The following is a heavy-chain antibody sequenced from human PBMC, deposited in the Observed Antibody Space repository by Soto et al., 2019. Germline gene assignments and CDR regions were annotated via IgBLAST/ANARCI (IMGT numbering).Heavy chain of an antibody. Sequence: SETLSLTCAVSGYSISSSNWWGWIRQPPGKGLEWIGYIYYSGSTYYNPSLKSRVTMSVDTSKNQFSLKLSSVTAADAAVYFCARQMRVPIPYFGWLSPLTSWGQGTQVTVSS. J-gene: IGHJ5*02. D-gene: IGHD3-9*01. CDR1: GYSISSSNW. CDR3: ARQMRVPIPYFGWLSPLTS. V-gene: IGHV4-28*01. CDR2: IYYSGST.